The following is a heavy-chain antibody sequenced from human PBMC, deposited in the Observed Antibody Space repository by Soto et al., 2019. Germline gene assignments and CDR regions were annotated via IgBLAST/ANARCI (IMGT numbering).Heavy chain of an antibody. CDR2: INHTGGT. V-gene: IGHV4-4*02. J-gene: IGHJ5*02. CDR1: GCSISSSNW. CDR3: ATRITVFGLLIPPFDP. Sequence: LTCAVSGCSISSSNWWSWVRQPPGKGLEWIGEINHTGGTHYNRSLKSRVTMSVDASKNQFSLRLSSVTAADTAIYYCATRITVFGLLIPPFDPWGQGTQVTSPQ. D-gene: IGHD3-3*01.